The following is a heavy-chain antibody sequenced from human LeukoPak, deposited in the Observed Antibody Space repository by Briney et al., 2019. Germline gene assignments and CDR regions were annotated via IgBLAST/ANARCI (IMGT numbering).Heavy chain of an antibody. V-gene: IGHV1-69*06. CDR2: IIPTFGTA. Sequence: SVKVSCKASGGTFSSYAISWVRQAPGQGLEWMGRIIPTFGTANYAQKFQGRVTITADKSTSTAYMELSSLRSEDTAVYYCARDLSLYDSSGYYSYYFDYWGQGTLVTVSS. CDR3: ARDLSLYDSSGYYSYYFDY. CDR1: GGTFSSYA. J-gene: IGHJ4*02. D-gene: IGHD3-22*01.